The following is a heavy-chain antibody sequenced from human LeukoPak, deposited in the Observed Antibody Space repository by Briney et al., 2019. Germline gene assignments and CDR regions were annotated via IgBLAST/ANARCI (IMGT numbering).Heavy chain of an antibody. V-gene: IGHV1-3*01. Sequence: GASVKVSCKASGYTFTSYAMHWVRQAPGQRLEWMGWINAGNGNTKYSQKFQGRVTITRDTSASTAYMELRSLRSDDTAVYYCARGFAPMDPIDYWGQGTLVTVSS. CDR3: ARGFAPMDPIDY. D-gene: IGHD3-10*01. J-gene: IGHJ4*02. CDR2: INAGNGNT. CDR1: GYTFTSYA.